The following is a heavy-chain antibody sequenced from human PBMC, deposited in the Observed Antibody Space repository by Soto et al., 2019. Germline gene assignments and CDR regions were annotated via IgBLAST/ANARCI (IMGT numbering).Heavy chain of an antibody. CDR1: GFTFSSYG. Sequence: QVQLVESGGGVVQPGRSLRLSCAASGFTFSSYGMHWVRQAPGKGLEWVAVISYDGSNKYYADSVKGRFTISRDNSKHTLYLQMNSLRAEDTAVYYCANPHSYGPYAPDYWGQVTLVTVSS. CDR3: ANPHSYGPYAPDY. CDR2: ISYDGSNK. V-gene: IGHV3-30*18. D-gene: IGHD5-18*01. J-gene: IGHJ4*02.